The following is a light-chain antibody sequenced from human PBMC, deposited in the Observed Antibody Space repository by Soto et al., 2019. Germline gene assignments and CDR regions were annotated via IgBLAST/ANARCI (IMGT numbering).Light chain of an antibody. CDR1: QGISSY. CDR3: QQLNSYSQCT. CDR2: AAS. V-gene: IGKV1-9*01. J-gene: IGKJ4*01. Sequence: DIQLTQSPSFLSASVGDRVTITCRASQGISSYLAWYQQKPGKAPKLLIYAASTLQSGVPSRFSGSGSGAEFTLTISSLQPEDFATYYCQQLNSYSQCTFGGGTKVDIK.